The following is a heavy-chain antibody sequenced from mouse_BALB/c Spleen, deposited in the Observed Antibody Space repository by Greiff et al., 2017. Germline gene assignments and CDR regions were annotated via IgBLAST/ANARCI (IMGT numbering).Heavy chain of an antibody. V-gene: IGHV1-7*01. CDR1: GYTFTSYW. CDR3: ARLEGYYDYLFAY. CDR2: INPSTGYT. Sequence: QVQLQQSGAELAKPGASVKMSCKASGYTFTSYWMHWVKQRPGQGLEWIGYINPSTGYTEYNQKFKDKATLTADKSSSTAYMQLSSLTSEDSAVYVCARLEGYYDYLFAYWGQGTLVTVSA. J-gene: IGHJ3*01. D-gene: IGHD2-4*01.